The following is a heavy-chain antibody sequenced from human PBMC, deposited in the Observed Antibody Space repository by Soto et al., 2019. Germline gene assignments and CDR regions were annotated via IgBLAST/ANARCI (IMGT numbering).Heavy chain of an antibody. CDR2: IYYSGST. CDR3: ARVSRHYYDSSGYYPNFDY. D-gene: IGHD3-22*01. V-gene: IGHV4-59*08. CDR1: GGSISSYY. J-gene: IGHJ4*02. Sequence: ASETLSLTCTVSGGSISSYYWSWIRQPPGKGLYLIGYIYYSGSTNYNPSLKSRVTISVDTSKNQFSLKLSSVTAADTAVYYCARVSRHYYDSSGYYPNFDYWGQGTLVTVSS.